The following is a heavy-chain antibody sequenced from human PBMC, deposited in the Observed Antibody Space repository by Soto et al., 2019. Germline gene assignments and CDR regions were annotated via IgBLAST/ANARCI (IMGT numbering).Heavy chain of an antibody. V-gene: IGHV3-33*01. J-gene: IGHJ4*02. D-gene: IGHD3-10*01. CDR3: ARVPKGARSLWFGEFDY. CDR1: GFTFSSYG. Sequence: QVQLVESGGGVVQPGRSLRLSCAASGFTFSSYGMHWVRQAPGKGLEWVAVIWYDGSNKYYADSVKGRFTISRDNSKNTLYLQMNSLRAEDTAVYYCARVPKGARSLWFGEFDYWGQGTLVTVSS. CDR2: IWYDGSNK.